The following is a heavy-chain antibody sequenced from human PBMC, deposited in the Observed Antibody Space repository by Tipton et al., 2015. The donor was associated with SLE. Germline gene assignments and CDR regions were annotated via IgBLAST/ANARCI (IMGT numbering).Heavy chain of an antibody. CDR1: GGSSSSTSYY. V-gene: IGHV4-61*09. J-gene: IGHJ4*02. CDR2: IYTSGST. D-gene: IGHD6-19*01. CDR3: ARLAVAGMWYYFDF. Sequence: TLSLTCSVSGGSSSSTSYYCNWIRQPAGKGLEWIGYIYTSGSTNYNPSLKSRVTISVDTSKNQLSLNVISMTAADTVVYYCARLAVAGMWYYFDFWGQGAPVTVSS.